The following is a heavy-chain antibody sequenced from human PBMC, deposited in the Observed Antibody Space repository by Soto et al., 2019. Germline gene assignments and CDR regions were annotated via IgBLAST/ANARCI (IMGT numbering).Heavy chain of an antibody. Sequence: EVQLVQSGAEVKKPGESLRISCKGSGYSFTSYWISWVRQMPGKGLEWMGRIGPSDSYTNYSPSFQGNVTIPADKSISTAHLPWSSLKASDTAMYYCARLQAAAGDNDLTFDYWGQGTLVTVSS. J-gene: IGHJ4*02. CDR3: ARLQAAAGDNDLTFDY. CDR1: GYSFTSYW. V-gene: IGHV5-10-1*01. CDR2: IGPSDSYT. D-gene: IGHD6-13*01.